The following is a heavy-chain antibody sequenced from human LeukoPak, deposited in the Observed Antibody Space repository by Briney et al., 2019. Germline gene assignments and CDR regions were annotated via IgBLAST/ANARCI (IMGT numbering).Heavy chain of an antibody. CDR3: ALSTPRIRYCSGGSCRRPFDI. CDR1: GGSISSYY. Sequence: PSETLSLTCTVSGGSISSYYWSWIRQPPGKGLEWIGYIYYSGSINYNPSLKSRVTISVDTSKNQFSLKLSSVTAADTAVYYCALSTPRIRYCSGGSCRRPFDIWGQGTMVTVSS. V-gene: IGHV4-59*01. D-gene: IGHD2-15*01. CDR2: IYYSGSI. J-gene: IGHJ3*02.